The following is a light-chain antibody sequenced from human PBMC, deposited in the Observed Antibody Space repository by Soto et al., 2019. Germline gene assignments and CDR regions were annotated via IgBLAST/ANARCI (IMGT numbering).Light chain of an antibody. J-gene: IGKJ5*01. CDR3: QQRSNWPPIT. CDR2: GTS. Sequence: EIVLTQSPATLSLSPGERATLSCRASQSVSSYLAWYQQKPGQAPRLLIHGTSNRATGIPDRFSGSGSGTDFTLTISRVEPEDFAVYYCQQRSNWPPITFGQGTRLEIK. V-gene: IGKV3-11*01. CDR1: QSVSSY.